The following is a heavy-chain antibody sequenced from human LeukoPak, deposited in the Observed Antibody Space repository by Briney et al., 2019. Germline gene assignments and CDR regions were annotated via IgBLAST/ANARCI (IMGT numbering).Heavy chain of an antibody. V-gene: IGHV3-74*01. Sequence: GGSLRLSCAASGFTFSSYWMHWVCQAPGKGLVWVSRINSDGSSTSYADSVKGRFTISRDNAKNTLYLQMNSLRAEDTAVYYCARWYYYDSSGYPVYWGQGTLVTVSS. CDR1: GFTFSSYW. J-gene: IGHJ4*02. CDR3: ARWYYYDSSGYPVY. D-gene: IGHD3-22*01. CDR2: INSDGSST.